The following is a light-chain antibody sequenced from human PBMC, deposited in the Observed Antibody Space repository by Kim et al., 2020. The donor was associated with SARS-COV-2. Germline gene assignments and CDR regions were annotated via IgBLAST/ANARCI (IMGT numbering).Light chain of an antibody. CDR3: NSRESSGKGV. Sequence: SSELTQDPAVSVALGQTVRITCQGDSLRSYYASWYQQKPGQAPVLVIYGKNNRPSGIPDRFSGSSSGNTASLTITGAQAEDEADYYCNSRESSGKGVFGG. CDR2: GKN. J-gene: IGLJ3*02. CDR1: SLRSYY. V-gene: IGLV3-19*01.